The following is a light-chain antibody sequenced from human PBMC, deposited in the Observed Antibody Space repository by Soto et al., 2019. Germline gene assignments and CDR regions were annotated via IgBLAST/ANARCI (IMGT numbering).Light chain of an antibody. V-gene: IGLV2-14*01. CDR2: DVS. Sequence: QSALTQPASVSGSPGQSITISCTGTSSDVGGYNYVSWYQQHPGKAPKLMIYDVSNRPSGVSNRFSGSKSGNTASQTISGLQAEDEADYYCSSYTSSSTLVVFGGGTKLNVL. CDR3: SSYTSSSTLVV. J-gene: IGLJ2*01. CDR1: SSDVGGYNY.